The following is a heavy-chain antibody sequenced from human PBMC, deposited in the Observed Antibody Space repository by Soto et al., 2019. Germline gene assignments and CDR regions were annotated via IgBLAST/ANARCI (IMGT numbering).Heavy chain of an antibody. V-gene: IGHV1-46*01. Sequence: QVQLMQSGAEVKKPGASVKVSCKASGDTFTDYYIHWVRQAPGQGLEWMGTVNPSGGHTTYAQHFLGRVTLPXXXSXXTRYLELTSLTSADTARYYCARGGHVVVVTAALDYWGQGTLVTVSS. CDR1: GDTFTDYY. J-gene: IGHJ4*02. CDR2: VNPSGGHT. CDR3: ARGGHVVVVTAALDY. D-gene: IGHD2-21*02.